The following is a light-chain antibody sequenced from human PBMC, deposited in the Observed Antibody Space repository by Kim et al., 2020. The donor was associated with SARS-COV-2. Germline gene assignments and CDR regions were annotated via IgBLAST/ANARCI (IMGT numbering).Light chain of an antibody. CDR2: KAS. CDR1: QSIDTW. V-gene: IGKV1-5*03. Sequence: DIQMTQSPSTPSASVGDRVTITCRASQSIDTWLAWYQQKPGKAPNLLIYKASTLQSGVPSRFSGSGSGTEFTLTISSLQPDDFATYYCQQFNTDSAVTFGGGTKVDIK. CDR3: QQFNTDSAVT. J-gene: IGKJ4*01.